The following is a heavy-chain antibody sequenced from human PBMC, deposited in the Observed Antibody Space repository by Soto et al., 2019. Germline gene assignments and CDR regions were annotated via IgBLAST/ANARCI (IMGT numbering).Heavy chain of an antibody. CDR2: FIPILDMA. Sequence: QVQVVQSGAEVNKPESSMKVSCKPSGGTFNTYTVNWVRLTPGHGLEWMGRFIPILDMANYAQKFQDRVTITADRSTFTAYMELNSLTSDDTAVYYCAITYCRDNSCPRDFDFWGPGTRVTVSS. J-gene: IGHJ4*02. V-gene: IGHV1-69*02. CDR3: AITYCRDNSCPRDFDF. CDR1: GGTFNTYT. D-gene: IGHD2-21*01.